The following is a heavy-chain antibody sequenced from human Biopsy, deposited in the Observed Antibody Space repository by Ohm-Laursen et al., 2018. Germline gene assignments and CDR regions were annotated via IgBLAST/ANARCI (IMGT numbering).Heavy chain of an antibody. J-gene: IGHJ5*02. CDR2: VYNGGIT. CDR3: ARTPRDSFWSGSYKRGLWFDP. D-gene: IGHD3-3*01. CDR1: GGSIISYY. Sequence: SETLSLTCSVSGGSIISYYWTWIRQPPGKGLEWIGHVYNGGITNYNPSLKSRVTISKHTSKNKFSLQVNSVTAADTAVYYCARTPRDSFWSGSYKRGLWFDPWGQGTLVIVSS. V-gene: IGHV4-59*01.